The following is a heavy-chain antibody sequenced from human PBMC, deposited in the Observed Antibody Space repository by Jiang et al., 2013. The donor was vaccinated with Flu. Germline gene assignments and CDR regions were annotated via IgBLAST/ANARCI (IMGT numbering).Heavy chain of an antibody. V-gene: IGHV5-51*01. CDR3: ARLPDFYDSSGYYSDY. J-gene: IGHJ4*02. CDR1: GYSFTSYW. CDR2: IYPGDSDT. D-gene: IGHD3-22*01. Sequence: SCKGSGYSFTSYWIGWVRQMPGKGLEWMGIIYPGDSDTRYSPSFQGQVTISADKSISTAYLQWSSLKASDTAMYYCARLPDFYDSSGYYSDYWGQGTLATVSS.